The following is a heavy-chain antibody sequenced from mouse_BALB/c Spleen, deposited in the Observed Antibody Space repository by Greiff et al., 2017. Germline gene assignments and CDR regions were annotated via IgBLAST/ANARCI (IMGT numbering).Heavy chain of an antibody. CDR1: GYSITSDYA. CDR3: ARLLLYYFDY. V-gene: IGHV3-2*02. CDR2: ISYSGST. Sequence: EVQLQESGPGLVKPSQSLSLTCTVTGYSITSDYAWNWIRQFPGNKLEWMGYISYSGSTSYNPSLKSRISITRDTSKNQFFLQLNSVTTEDTATYYCARLLLYYFDYWGQGTTLTVSS. J-gene: IGHJ2*01. D-gene: IGHD1-1*01.